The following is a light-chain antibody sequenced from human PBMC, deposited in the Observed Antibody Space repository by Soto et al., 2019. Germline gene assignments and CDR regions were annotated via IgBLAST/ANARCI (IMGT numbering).Light chain of an antibody. Sequence: QSVLTQPPSVSGAPGQRVTISCTGSSSNIGAGYDVHWYQQLPGTAPKVLIYGNTNRPSGVPDRFSGSKSGTSASLAITGLQDEDEADYYCQSYDSSLSGDVFGTGTKVTVL. J-gene: IGLJ1*01. CDR2: GNT. CDR3: QSYDSSLSGDV. CDR1: SSNIGAGYD. V-gene: IGLV1-40*01.